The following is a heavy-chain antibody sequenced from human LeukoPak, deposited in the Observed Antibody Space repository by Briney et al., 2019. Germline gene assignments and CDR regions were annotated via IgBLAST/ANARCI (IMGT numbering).Heavy chain of an antibody. D-gene: IGHD5-24*01. CDR2: IKQDGSET. CDR3: ARDGEMPTIYFDY. Sequence: GGSLRLSCAVSGFTFSSHWMSWVRQAPGKGLEWVANIKQDGSETYYVDSVKGRFTISRDNAKYSLFLQMNSLRAEDTAVYYCARDGEMPTIYFDYWGQGTLVTVSS. V-gene: IGHV3-7*01. J-gene: IGHJ4*02. CDR1: GFTFSSHW.